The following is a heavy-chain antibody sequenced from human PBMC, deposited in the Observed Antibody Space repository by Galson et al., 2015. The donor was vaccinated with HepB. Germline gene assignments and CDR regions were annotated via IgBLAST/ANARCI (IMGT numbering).Heavy chain of an antibody. J-gene: IGHJ3*02. CDR2: IYWDEDK. CDR3: AHRRDYYDSSGIAFDI. CDR1: GFSLSTSGMG. V-gene: IGHV2-5*02. Sequence: PALVKPTQTLTLTCTFSGFSLSTSGMGVGWIRQPPGKAPEWPGIIYWDEDKRYSPSLKSRLTIAKGTSKNQVVLTMTNMDPVDTATYYCAHRRDYYDSSGIAFDIWGQGTMVTVSS. D-gene: IGHD3-22*01.